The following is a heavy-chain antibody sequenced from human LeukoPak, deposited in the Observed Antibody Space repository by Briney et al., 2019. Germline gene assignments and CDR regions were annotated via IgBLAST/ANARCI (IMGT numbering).Heavy chain of an antibody. CDR3: AKEGITIFGVVTVYNWFDP. CDR2: ISGSGGST. V-gene: IGHV3-23*01. CDR1: GFTFSSYA. J-gene: IGHJ5*02. Sequence: GGSLRLSCAASGFTFSSYAMSWVRQAPGKGLKWVSAISGSGGSTYYADSVKGRFTISRDNSKNTLYLQMNSLRAEDTAVYYCAKEGITIFGVVTVYNWFDPWGQGTLVTVSS. D-gene: IGHD3-3*01.